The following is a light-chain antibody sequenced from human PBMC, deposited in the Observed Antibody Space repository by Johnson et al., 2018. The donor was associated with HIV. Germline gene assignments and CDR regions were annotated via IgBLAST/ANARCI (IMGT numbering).Light chain of an antibody. V-gene: IGLV1-51*01. CDR2: DNN. J-gene: IGLJ1*01. CDR3: GTWDSSLSAYV. Sequence: QSVLTQPPSVSAAPGQKVTISCSGSSSNIGNNYVSWYQQLPGTAPKLLIYDNNNRSSGIPDRISGSKSGTSATLGITGLQTGDEADYYCGTWDSSLSAYVFGTGTKVTGL. CDR1: SSNIGNNY.